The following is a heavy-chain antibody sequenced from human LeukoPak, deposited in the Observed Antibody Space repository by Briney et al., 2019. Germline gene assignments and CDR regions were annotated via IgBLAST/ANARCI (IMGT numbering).Heavy chain of an antibody. J-gene: IGHJ4*02. CDR2: IYYSGSN. D-gene: IGHD6-6*01. V-gene: IGHV4-39*06. CDR3: AREIRVAARRFDY. Sequence: SETLSLTCTVSGGSINSSSYYWGWIRQPPGKGLEWIGSIYYSGSNYHNPSLKSRVTISVDTSKNQFPLKLSSVTAADTAMYFCAREIRVAARRFDYWGQGTLLTVSS. CDR1: GGSINSSSYY.